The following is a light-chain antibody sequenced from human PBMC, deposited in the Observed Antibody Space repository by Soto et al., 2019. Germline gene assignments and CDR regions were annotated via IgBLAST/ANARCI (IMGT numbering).Light chain of an antibody. CDR2: SSS. J-gene: IGKJ5*01. Sequence: DIQMTQSPSSLSASVGDRVTITCLASQGIITYLNWYQQKPGKAPNLLIYSSSTLQSGVPSRFSGSGSGTDFTLTISSLQPEDFATYYCQHCYSTSISFGQGTRLEIK. CDR1: QGIITY. CDR3: QHCYSTSIS. V-gene: IGKV1-39*01.